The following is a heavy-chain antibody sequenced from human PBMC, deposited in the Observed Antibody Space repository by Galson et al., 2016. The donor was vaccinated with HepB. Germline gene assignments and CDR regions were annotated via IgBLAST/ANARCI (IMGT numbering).Heavy chain of an antibody. V-gene: IGHV3-74*01. J-gene: IGHJ3*01. D-gene: IGHD7-27*01. CDR2: IKTDG. CDR1: GFSFSSYG. CDR3: ARDGLGAFDL. Sequence: SLRLSCAASGFSFSSYGFHWVRQAPGKGLVWVSRIKTDGTYADSLEGRFTSTRDNAKNTLYLDINSLRVEDTAIYYCARDGLGAFDLWGQGTMVTVSS.